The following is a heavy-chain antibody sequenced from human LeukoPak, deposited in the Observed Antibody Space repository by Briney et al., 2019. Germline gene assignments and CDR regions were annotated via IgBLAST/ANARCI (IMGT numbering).Heavy chain of an antibody. J-gene: IGHJ4*02. Sequence: GGSLRLSCAASGFTFSSYWMNWVRQAPGKGLEWVSIIYSDRSTYYPESVKGRFTISRDDSKNTLFLQMDSLRAEDTAIYYCARDSAFSSYSYWGQGALVTVSS. D-gene: IGHD2-15*01. CDR2: IYSDRST. V-gene: IGHV3-53*01. CDR1: GFTFSSYW. CDR3: ARDSAFSSYSY.